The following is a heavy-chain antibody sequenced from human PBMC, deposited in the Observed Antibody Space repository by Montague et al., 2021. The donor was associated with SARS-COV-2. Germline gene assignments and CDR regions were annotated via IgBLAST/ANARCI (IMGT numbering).Heavy chain of an antibody. Sequence: SLRLSCAASGFTFSSYAMSWVRQAPGKGLEWVSAISGSGGSTYYADSVKCRFTISRDNSKNTLYLQMNSLRAEDTAVYYCAKGGYDFWSGYDYWGQGTLVTVSS. D-gene: IGHD3-3*01. CDR2: ISGSGGST. V-gene: IGHV3-23*01. CDR1: GFTFSSYA. J-gene: IGHJ4*02. CDR3: AKGGYDFWSGYDY.